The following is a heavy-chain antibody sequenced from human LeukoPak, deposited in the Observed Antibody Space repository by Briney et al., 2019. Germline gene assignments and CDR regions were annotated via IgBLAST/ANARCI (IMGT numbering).Heavy chain of an antibody. J-gene: IGHJ6*03. CDR1: GYTFTSYG. CDR3: ARAVVVAPVGYYYMDV. D-gene: IGHD2-15*01. Sequence: ASVKVSCKASGYTFTSYGISWVRQAPGQGLEWMGWISAYNGNTNYAHKLQGRVTMNTDTSTSTAYMELRSLRSDAPAVYYCARAVVVAPVGYYYMDVWGKGTTVTVSS. CDR2: ISAYNGNT. V-gene: IGHV1-18*01.